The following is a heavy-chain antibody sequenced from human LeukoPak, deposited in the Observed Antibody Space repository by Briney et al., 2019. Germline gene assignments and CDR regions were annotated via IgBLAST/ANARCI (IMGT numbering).Heavy chain of an antibody. Sequence: MSGGSLRLSCAASGFTFSSYWMNWVRQAPGKGLEWVGRIKSKTDGGATDYAAPVKGRFTISRDDSKNTLYLQMNSLKTEDTAVYYCTTDFGLGDYAGLGDYWGQGTLVTVSS. CDR2: IKSKTDGGAT. D-gene: IGHD4-17*01. J-gene: IGHJ4*02. CDR3: TTDFGLGDYAGLGDY. V-gene: IGHV3-15*07. CDR1: GFTFSSYW.